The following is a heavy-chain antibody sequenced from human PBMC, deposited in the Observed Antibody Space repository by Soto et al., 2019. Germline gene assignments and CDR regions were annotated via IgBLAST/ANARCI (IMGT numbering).Heavy chain of an antibody. CDR2: ISSSSYI. Sequence: GGSLRLSCAASGFTFSSYSMNWVRQAPGKGLEWVSSISSSSYIYYADSVKGRFTISRDNAKNSLYLQMNSLRAEDTAVYYCARDNFYDFWSGYYTSHFDYWGQGTLVTVSS. V-gene: IGHV3-21*01. CDR1: GFTFSSYS. CDR3: ARDNFYDFWSGYYTSHFDY. J-gene: IGHJ4*02. D-gene: IGHD3-3*01.